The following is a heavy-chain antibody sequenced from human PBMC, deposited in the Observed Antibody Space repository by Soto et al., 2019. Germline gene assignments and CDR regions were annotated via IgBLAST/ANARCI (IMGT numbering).Heavy chain of an antibody. Sequence: QVQLVQSGAEVKKPGASVKVSCKASGYPFTSNDINWVRQAPGQGPEWMGWMNPDNGKTGFAQKFQGRITMTRNTSISTAYMELSSLRSDDTAVYFCARPLCSSTRCGPYFFDSWGQGSLATVSS. CDR2: MNPDNGKT. J-gene: IGHJ4*02. V-gene: IGHV1-8*01. D-gene: IGHD2-2*01. CDR3: ARPLCSSTRCGPYFFDS. CDR1: GYPFTSND.